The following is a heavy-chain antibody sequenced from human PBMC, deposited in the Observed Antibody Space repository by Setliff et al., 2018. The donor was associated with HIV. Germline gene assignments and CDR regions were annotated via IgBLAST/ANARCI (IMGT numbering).Heavy chain of an antibody. Sequence: ASVKVSCKASGYTFTTYAMNWVRQAPGQGPERMGWINTNTGNPTYAQGFTGRFVFSLDTSVSTAYLQISSLKAEDTAVYYCARNYYDVWSLSFGGWFDPWGQGTLVTVSS. J-gene: IGHJ5*02. CDR2: INTNTGNP. CDR1: GYTFTTYA. CDR3: ARNYYDVWSLSFGGWFDP. V-gene: IGHV7-4-1*02. D-gene: IGHD3-3*01.